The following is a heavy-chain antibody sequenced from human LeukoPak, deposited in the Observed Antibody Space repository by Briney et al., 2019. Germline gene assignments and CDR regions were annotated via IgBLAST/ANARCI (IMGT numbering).Heavy chain of an antibody. D-gene: IGHD2-15*01. CDR1: GFTVSSNY. J-gene: IGHJ4*02. V-gene: IGHV3-66*02. CDR3: ARSQLGMVAYFDY. CDR2: IYSGGST. Sequence: GGSLRLSCAASGFTVSSNYMSSVRQAPGKGLEWVSVIYSGGSTYYADSVKGRFTISRDNSKNTLYLQMNSLRAEDTAVYYCARSQLGMVAYFDYWGQGTLVTVSS.